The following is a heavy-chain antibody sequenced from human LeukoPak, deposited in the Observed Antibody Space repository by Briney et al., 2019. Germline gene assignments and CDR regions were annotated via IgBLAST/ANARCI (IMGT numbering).Heavy chain of an antibody. D-gene: IGHD6-13*01. J-gene: IGHJ4*02. CDR3: ARRRAAAGRYYFDY. V-gene: IGHV4-4*02. Sequence: KPSGTLSLTCSVSGGSISSSNLRGWVRQPPGKGLEWIGEIYHSGSTNYNPSLKSRVIISVDKSKNQFSLKLNSVTAADTAVYYCARRRAAAGRYYFDYWGQGTLVTVSS. CDR2: IYHSGST. CDR1: GGSISSSNL.